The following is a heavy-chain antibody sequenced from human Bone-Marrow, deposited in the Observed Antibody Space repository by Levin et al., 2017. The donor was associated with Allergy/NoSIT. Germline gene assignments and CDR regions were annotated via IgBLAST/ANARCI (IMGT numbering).Heavy chain of an antibody. V-gene: IGHV5-51*01. CDR2: IYPGDSDT. Sequence: GGSLRLSCKGSGYSFTSYWIGWVRQLPGKGLEWMGIIYPGDSDTSYSPSFQGQFTISGDKAITTAYLQLSSLKAADTAMYYCGRLVWSSCHSCYYYGMDVWGQGTTVTVSS. CDR1: GYSFTSYW. D-gene: IGHD3-3*01. J-gene: IGHJ6*02. CDR3: GRLVWSSCHSCYYYGMDV.